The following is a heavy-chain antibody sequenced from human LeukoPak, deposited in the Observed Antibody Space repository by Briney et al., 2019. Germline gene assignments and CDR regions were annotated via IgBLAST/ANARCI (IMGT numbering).Heavy chain of an antibody. CDR3: ARLGLQWELRRPFDY. V-gene: IGHV3-23*01. D-gene: IGHD1-26*01. Sequence: PGGSLRLSCAASGFTFSSYAMSWVRQAPGKGLEWVSAISGSGGSTYYADSVKGRFTVSRDNSKNTLYLQMNSLRAEDTAVYYCARLGLQWELRRPFDYWGQGTLVTVSS. CDR1: GFTFSSYA. J-gene: IGHJ4*02. CDR2: ISGSGGST.